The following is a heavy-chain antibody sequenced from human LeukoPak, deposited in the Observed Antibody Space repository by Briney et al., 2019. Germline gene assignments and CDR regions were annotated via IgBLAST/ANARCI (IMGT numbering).Heavy chain of an antibody. V-gene: IGHV4-59*01. J-gene: IGHJ5*02. CDR1: GGSISSYY. D-gene: IGHD3-22*01. CDR2: IYYSGST. CDR3: ARSRGAYYYDSSDYYRGDNWFDP. Sequence: SETLSLTCTVSGGSISSYYWSWIRQPPGKGPEWIGYIYYSGSTNYNPSLKSRVTISVDTSKNQFSLKLSSVTAADTAVYYCARSRGAYYYDSSDYYRGDNWFDPWGQGTLVTVSS.